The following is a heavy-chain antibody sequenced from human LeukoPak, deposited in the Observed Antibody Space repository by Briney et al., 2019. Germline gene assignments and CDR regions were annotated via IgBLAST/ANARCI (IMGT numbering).Heavy chain of an antibody. CDR3: AELGITMIGGV. J-gene: IGHJ6*04. CDR2: VKQDGSEK. V-gene: IGHV3-7*01. CDR1: GFTFSSYW. Sequence: GGSLRLSCAASGFTFSSYWMSWVRQAPGKGLEWVANVKQDGSEKYYVDSVKGRFTISRDNAKNSLYLQMNSLRAEDTAVYYCAELGITMIGGVWGKGTTVTISS. D-gene: IGHD3-10*02.